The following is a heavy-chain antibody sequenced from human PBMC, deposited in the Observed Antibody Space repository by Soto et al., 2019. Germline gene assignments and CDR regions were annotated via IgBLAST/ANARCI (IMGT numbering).Heavy chain of an antibody. CDR3: ARDPRGDYDTAAYFDS. V-gene: IGHV3-30*04. D-gene: IGHD3-22*01. CDR2: TSFDERYK. Sequence: QVQLVESGGGVVQPGRSLRLSCEASGFTFTGSAMHWVRQAPGKGLEWVAITSFDERYKFYAASVKGRFTISRDNSKNTLYLQMDSLSPEDTARYFCARDPRGDYDTAAYFDSWGQGALVIVSS. J-gene: IGHJ4*02. CDR1: GFTFTGSA.